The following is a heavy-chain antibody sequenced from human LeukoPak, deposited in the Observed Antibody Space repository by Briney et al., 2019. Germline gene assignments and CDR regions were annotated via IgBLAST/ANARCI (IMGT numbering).Heavy chain of an antibody. D-gene: IGHD2-8*01. J-gene: IGHJ4*02. Sequence: GGSLRLSCAASGFTFSSYSMNWVRQPPRKGLEWISYISSDTKAIYYADFVKGRFTISRDNAKSSLYLQMSGLRDEDTAVYCCARQIVSYDFRGQGTLVAVSS. CDR2: ISSDTKAI. V-gene: IGHV3-48*02. CDR3: ARQIVSYDF. CDR1: GFTFSSYS.